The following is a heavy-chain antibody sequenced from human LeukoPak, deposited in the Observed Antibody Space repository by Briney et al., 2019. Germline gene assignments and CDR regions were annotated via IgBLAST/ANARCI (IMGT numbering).Heavy chain of an antibody. CDR1: GGSFSGYY. D-gene: IGHD3-22*01. V-gene: IGHV4-34*01. J-gene: IGHJ4*02. Sequence: SETLSLTCAVYGGSFSGYYWSWIRQPPGKGLEWIGEINHSGSTNYNPSLKSRVTISVDTSKNQFSLKLSSVTAADTAVYYCARARGLYYYDSSGYYAGDYWGQGTLVTVSS. CDR2: INHSGST. CDR3: ARARGLYYYDSSGYYAGDY.